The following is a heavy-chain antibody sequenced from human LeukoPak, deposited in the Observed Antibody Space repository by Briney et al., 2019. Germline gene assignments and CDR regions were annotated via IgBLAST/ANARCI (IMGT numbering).Heavy chain of an antibody. CDR1: GTTLSNYG. Sequence: PGGSLRLSCAVSGTTLSNYGMSWVRQAPGKGLEWVAGISGSGGSTYYADSVKGRFTISRDNSKNTLYLQMFSLRAEDTAVYFCAKRGVVIRVILVGFHKEAYYFDSWGQGALVTVSS. CDR2: ISGSGGST. CDR3: AKRGVVIRVILVGFHKEAYYFDS. J-gene: IGHJ4*02. V-gene: IGHV3-23*01. D-gene: IGHD3-22*01.